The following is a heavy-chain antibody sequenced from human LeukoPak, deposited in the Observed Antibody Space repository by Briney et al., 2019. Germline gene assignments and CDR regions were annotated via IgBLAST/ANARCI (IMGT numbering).Heavy chain of an antibody. CDR3: AVQRTLWQQVLDH. CDR1: GFTFSGYA. CDR2: ISGSGATT. D-gene: IGHD6-13*01. V-gene: IGHV3-23*01. J-gene: IGHJ4*02. Sequence: QAGGSLRLSCAASGFTFSGYAMSWVRQAPGKGLEWVSTISGSGATTYYADSVKGRFTISRDNSKNTLYLQMNSLRAEDTAVYYCAVQRTLWQQVLDHWGQGTLVTVSS.